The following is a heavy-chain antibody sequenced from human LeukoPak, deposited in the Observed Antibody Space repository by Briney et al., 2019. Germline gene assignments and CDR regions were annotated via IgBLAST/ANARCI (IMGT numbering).Heavy chain of an antibody. CDR3: ARGGYYGSGNYYNVDY. D-gene: IGHD3-10*01. CDR2: IYYSGST. J-gene: IGHJ4*02. Sequence: SETLSLTCTVSGGSISNYYWNWIRQPPGKGLEWIGYIYYSGSTNYNPSLKSRVTISVDTSENQFSLKVTSVTAADTAVYYCARGGYYGSGNYYNVDYWGQGTLVTVSS. V-gene: IGHV4-59*01. CDR1: GGSISNYY.